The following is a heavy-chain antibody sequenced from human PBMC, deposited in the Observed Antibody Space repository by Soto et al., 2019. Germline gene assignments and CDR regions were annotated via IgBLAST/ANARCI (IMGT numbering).Heavy chain of an antibody. CDR2: IVVGSGNT. CDR3: AAGGGDSDAFDI. J-gene: IGHJ3*02. CDR1: GFTFTSSA. V-gene: IGHV1-58*02. Sequence: ASVKVSCKASGFTFTSSAMQWVRQARGQRLEWIGWIVVGSGNTNYAQKFQERVTITRDMSTSTAYMELSSLRSEDTAVYYCAAGGGDSDAFDIWGQGTMVTVSS. D-gene: IGHD3-10*01.